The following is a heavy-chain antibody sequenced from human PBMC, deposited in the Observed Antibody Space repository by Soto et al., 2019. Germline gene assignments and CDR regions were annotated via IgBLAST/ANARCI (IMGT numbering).Heavy chain of an antibody. CDR3: ARAVTMIVVVITTGAFDI. D-gene: IGHD3-22*01. V-gene: IGHV1-69*13. Sequence: SVNVSCKSSGGTFSSYSISWVRQAPGQGLEWMGGIIPIFGTANYAQKFQGRVTITADESTSTACMELSSLRSEDTAVYYCARAVTMIVVVITTGAFDIWGQGTMVTVSS. CDR1: GGTFSSYS. J-gene: IGHJ3*02. CDR2: IIPIFGTA.